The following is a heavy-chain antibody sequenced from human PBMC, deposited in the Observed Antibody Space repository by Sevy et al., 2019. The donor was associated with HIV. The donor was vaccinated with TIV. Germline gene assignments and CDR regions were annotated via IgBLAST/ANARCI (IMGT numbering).Heavy chain of an antibody. Sequence: GGYLRLSCAASGFTFSTYGMHWVRQAPGKGLEWVALISDDGSKKYYADSVKGRFTISRDKSKNTLYLQMSSLRTEDTAVYYCAKGVLGELSLSLFDIWGQGTLVTVSS. CDR2: ISDDGSKK. D-gene: IGHD3-16*02. J-gene: IGHJ3*02. CDR3: AKGVLGELSLSLFDI. CDR1: GFTFSTYG. V-gene: IGHV3-30*18.